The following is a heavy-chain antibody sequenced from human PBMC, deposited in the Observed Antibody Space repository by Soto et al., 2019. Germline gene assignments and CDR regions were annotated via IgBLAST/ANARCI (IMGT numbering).Heavy chain of an antibody. D-gene: IGHD5-18*01. CDR1: GGSVSSGYNY. V-gene: IGHV4-30-4*01. CDR3: ATESGSTYGYFDY. J-gene: IGHJ4*02. CDR2: ISGSGST. Sequence: SETLSLTCTVSGGSVSSGYNYWSWIRQSPGKGLEWIGYISGSGSTGYNPSLKNRLTMSVDRSKNQFTLRLTPVTAADTAVYFCATESGSTYGYFDYWGQGTQVTVS.